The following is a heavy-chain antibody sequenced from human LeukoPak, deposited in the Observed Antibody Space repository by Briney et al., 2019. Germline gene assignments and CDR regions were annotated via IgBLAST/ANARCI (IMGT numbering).Heavy chain of an antibody. J-gene: IGHJ4*02. D-gene: IGHD3-10*01. Sequence: GGSLRLSCAASGFAASGFTFRSAWMSWVRQTPGKGLEWVGRIKSKNNGGTADYAAPVKGRFTFSRDDSKNTLYLQMNSLKIEDTAVYYCTTGYTGGVDYWGQGTLVTVSS. V-gene: IGHV3-15*01. CDR1: GFTFRSAW. CDR2: IKSKNNGGTA. CDR3: TTGYTGGVDY.